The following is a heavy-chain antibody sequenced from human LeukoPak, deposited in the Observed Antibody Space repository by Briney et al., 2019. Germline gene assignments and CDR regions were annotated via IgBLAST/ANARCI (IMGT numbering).Heavy chain of an antibody. CDR3: ARDPENYYDSSGYYGDAFDI. CDR1: GFTFSSYS. CDR2: ISSSSSYI. D-gene: IGHD3-22*01. V-gene: IGHV3-21*01. Sequence: GGSLRLSCAASGFTFSSYSMNWVRQALGKGLEWVSSISSSSSYIYYADSVKGRFTISRDNAKNSLYLQMNSLRAEDTAVYYCARDPENYYDSSGYYGDAFDIWGQGTMVAVSS. J-gene: IGHJ3*02.